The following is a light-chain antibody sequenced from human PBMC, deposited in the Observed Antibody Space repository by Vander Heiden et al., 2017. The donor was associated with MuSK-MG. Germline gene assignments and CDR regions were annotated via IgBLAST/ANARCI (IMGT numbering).Light chain of an antibody. J-gene: IGKJ4*01. Sequence: DIQMTHFPSSLSASVGDRVTITCRASQSISTFLNWYLQKPGKAPKLLIYAASTLQSGVPSRFSGSGSGTDFTLTINRLQPEDFATYYCQQSVSTPITFGGGTKVEIK. CDR1: QSISTF. CDR3: QQSVSTPIT. V-gene: IGKV1-39*01. CDR2: AAS.